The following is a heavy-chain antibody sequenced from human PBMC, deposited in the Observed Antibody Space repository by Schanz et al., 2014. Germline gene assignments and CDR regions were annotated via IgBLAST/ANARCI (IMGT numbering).Heavy chain of an antibody. CDR3: ARDRQQLVGRIGYYYGMDV. V-gene: IGHV3-30*19. J-gene: IGHJ6*02. CDR2: ISYDGSHK. CDR1: GFTFSAYG. Sequence: QVQLVESGGGVVQPGRSLRLSCAASGFTFSAYGMHWVRQAPDKGLEWVAVISYDGSHKDYADSVKGRFTISRDNSKNTLYLQMNSLRAEDTAVYYCARDRQQLVGRIGYYYGMDVWGQGTTVTVSS. D-gene: IGHD6-13*01.